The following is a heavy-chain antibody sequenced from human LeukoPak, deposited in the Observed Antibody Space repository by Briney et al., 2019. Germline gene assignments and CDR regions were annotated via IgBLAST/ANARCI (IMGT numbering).Heavy chain of an antibody. V-gene: IGHV3-23*01. CDR2: ISGSGTST. CDR3: AKVDSSERSGIWTAFDV. D-gene: IGHD3-3*01. CDR1: GFSIRLYV. J-gene: IGHJ3*01. Sequence: PGGSLRLSCAASGFSIRLYVMSWVRQAPGKGLEWVSDISGSGTSTHYADSVKGRFTISRDNSKKTLNLQMNSLTAEDTAVCYCAKVDSSERSGIWTAFDVWGRGTMVTVSS.